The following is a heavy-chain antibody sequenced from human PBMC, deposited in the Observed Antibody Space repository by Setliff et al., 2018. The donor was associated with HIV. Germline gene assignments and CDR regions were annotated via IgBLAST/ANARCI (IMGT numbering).Heavy chain of an antibody. Sequence: SETLSLTCTVSGDSSSSYYCNWIRQPAGKGLEWIGHMYISGSTNYNPSLKSRVTMSLDTSENQFSLKLSSVTAADTAVYYCARTLAYHAFDIWGQGTMVTVSS. CDR3: ARTLAYHAFDI. V-gene: IGHV4-4*07. CDR2: MYISGST. CDR1: GDSSSSYY. D-gene: IGHD2-2*01. J-gene: IGHJ3*02.